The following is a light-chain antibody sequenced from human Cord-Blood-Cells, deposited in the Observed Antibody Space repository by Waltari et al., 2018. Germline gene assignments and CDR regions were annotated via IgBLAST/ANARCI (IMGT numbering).Light chain of an antibody. CDR2: EGS. CDR3: CSYAGSSTLV. Sequence: QSALTQPASVSGSPGQSITISCTGTSSDVGSYNLVSWYQQHPGKAPKLMIYEGSKRPSGVSNRFSVSKSGNTASLTISGLQAEDEADYYCCSYAGSSTLVFGGGTMLTVL. CDR1: SSDVGSYNL. V-gene: IGLV2-23*01. J-gene: IGLJ3*02.